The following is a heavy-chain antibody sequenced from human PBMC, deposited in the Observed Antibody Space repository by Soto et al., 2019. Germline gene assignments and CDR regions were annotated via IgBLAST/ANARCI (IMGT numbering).Heavy chain of an antibody. V-gene: IGHV1-69*06. CDR2: IIPIFGTA. D-gene: IGHD3-3*01. CDR1: GGTFSSYA. Sequence: SVKVSCKASGGTFSSYAISWVRQAPGQGLEWMGGIIPIFGTANYAQKFQGRVTITADKSTSTAYMELSSPRSEDTAVYYCARDPRITIFGVVPSQGWFDPWGQGTLVTVSS. CDR3: ARDPRITIFGVVPSQGWFDP. J-gene: IGHJ5*02.